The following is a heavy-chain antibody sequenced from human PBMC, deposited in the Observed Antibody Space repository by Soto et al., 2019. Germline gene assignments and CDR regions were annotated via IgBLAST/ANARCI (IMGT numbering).Heavy chain of an antibody. J-gene: IGHJ6*02. Sequence: PGGSLRLSCAASGFTFSSYGMHWVRQAPGKGLEWVAVISYDGSNKYYADSVKGRFTISRDNSKNTLYLQMNSLRAEDTAVYYCAKELVRGGNYDYYGMDVWGQGT. D-gene: IGHD3-10*01. CDR1: GFTFSSYG. CDR2: ISYDGSNK. V-gene: IGHV3-30*18. CDR3: AKELVRGGNYDYYGMDV.